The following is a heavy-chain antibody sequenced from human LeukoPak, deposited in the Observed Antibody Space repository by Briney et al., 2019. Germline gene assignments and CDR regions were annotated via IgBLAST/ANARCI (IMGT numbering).Heavy chain of an antibody. D-gene: IGHD2-21*01. Sequence: PGGSLRLSCAASGFTFSNYCMSWVRQAPGKGLEWVANIKGDGSEKYYADSVKGRFTISRDNAKNSLYLQMNRLRAEDTAVYYCARANICYYFDYWGQGTLVTVSS. CDR2: IKGDGSEK. J-gene: IGHJ4*02. V-gene: IGHV3-7*01. CDR3: ARANICYYFDY. CDR1: GFTFSNYC.